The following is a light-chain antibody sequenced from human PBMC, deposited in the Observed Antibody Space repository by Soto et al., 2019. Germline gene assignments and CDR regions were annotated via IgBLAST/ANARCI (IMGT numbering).Light chain of an antibody. CDR2: GAS. V-gene: IGKV3-20*01. J-gene: IGKJ1*01. Sequence: EIVLTQSPGTLSLSPGERATLSCRAIQSVSSSYLAWYQQKPGQAPRLLIYGASSRATGIPDRFSGSGSGTDFTLTISRLEPEDFAVYSCQQYGSSPKTFGQGTKV. CDR1: QSVSSSY. CDR3: QQYGSSPKT.